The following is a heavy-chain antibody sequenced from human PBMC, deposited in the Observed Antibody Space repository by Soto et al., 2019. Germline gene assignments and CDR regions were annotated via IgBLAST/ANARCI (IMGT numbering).Heavy chain of an antibody. Sequence: GGYLRLSCAASGFTFSSYSMNWVRQAPGKGLEWVSYISRSSSTVYYADSVKGRFTISRDNAKNSLYLQMNSLRDEDTAVYYCARALSGYDSSGGWGQGTLVTRLL. CDR2: ISRSSSTV. D-gene: IGHD3-22*01. V-gene: IGHV3-48*02. CDR3: ARALSGYDSSGG. CDR1: GFTFSSYS. J-gene: IGHJ4*02.